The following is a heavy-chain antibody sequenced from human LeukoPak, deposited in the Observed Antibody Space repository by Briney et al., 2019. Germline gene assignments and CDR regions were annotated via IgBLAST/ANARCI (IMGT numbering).Heavy chain of an antibody. CDR3: ARDRGDIVVVPAAIDYYYGVDV. CDR1: GFTFSSYA. J-gene: IGHJ6*02. CDR2: ISYDGSNK. Sequence: GGSLRLSCAASGFTFSSYAMHWVRQAPGKGLEWVAVISYDGSNKYYADSVKGRFTISRDNSKNTLYLQMNSLRAEDTAVYYCARDRGDIVVVPAAIDYYYGVDVWGQGTTVTVSS. V-gene: IGHV3-30-3*01. D-gene: IGHD2-2*01.